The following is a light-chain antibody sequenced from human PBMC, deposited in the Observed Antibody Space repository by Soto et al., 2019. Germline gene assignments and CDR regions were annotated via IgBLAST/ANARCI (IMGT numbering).Light chain of an antibody. J-gene: IGKJ2*01. Sequence: DIQLTQSPSFLSASVGDRVTITCRASQGIRSYLAWYQQRPGKAPELLIYGASTLRPGGASRFSGSGSGTEFTLTISSLQPEDFATYFCQQSFSAPRTFGQGTKLEIQ. CDR3: QQSFSAPRT. V-gene: IGKV1-9*01. CDR2: GAS. CDR1: QGIRSY.